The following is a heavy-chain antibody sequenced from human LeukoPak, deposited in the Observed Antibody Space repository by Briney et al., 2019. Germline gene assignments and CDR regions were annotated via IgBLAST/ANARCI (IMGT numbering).Heavy chain of an antibody. D-gene: IGHD6-19*01. CDR3: TRVDTDSSGWYDIRY. V-gene: IGHV3-49*04. CDR1: GFTFGDYA. Sequence: GRSLRLSCTASGFTFGDYAMSWVRQAPGKGLEWVGFIRSKAYGRTTEYAASAKGTFTISRDDSKSIAYLQMNSLKTDDTAVYYCTRVDTDSSGWYDIRYWGQGTLVTVSS. J-gene: IGHJ4*02. CDR2: IRSKAYGRTT.